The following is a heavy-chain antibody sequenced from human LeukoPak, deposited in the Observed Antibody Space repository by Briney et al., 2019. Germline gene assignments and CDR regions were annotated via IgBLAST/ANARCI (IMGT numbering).Heavy chain of an antibody. CDR2: IYYSGST. J-gene: IGHJ4*02. Sequence: SETLSLTCTVSGGPISSYCWSWIRQPPGKGLEWIGYIYYSGSTNYNPSLKSRVTISVDTSKNQFSLKLSSVTAADTAVYYCARGRILAARYYFDYWGPGTLVAVSS. CDR1: GGPISSYC. D-gene: IGHD5-12*01. CDR3: ARGRILAARYYFDY. V-gene: IGHV4-59*08.